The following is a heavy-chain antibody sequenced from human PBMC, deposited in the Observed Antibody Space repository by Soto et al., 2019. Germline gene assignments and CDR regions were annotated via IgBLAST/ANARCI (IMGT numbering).Heavy chain of an antibody. CDR3: ARDSPLTSARAFDI. CDR2: IYSGGST. J-gene: IGHJ3*02. Sequence: EVQLVESGGGLIQAGGSLRLSCAASGFTVSSNYMSWVRQAPGKGLEWVSVIYSGGSTYYADSVKGRFTISRDSSKNTVYLQNNSLGAGDTAVYYCARDSPLTSARAFDIWGQGTVVTFSS. V-gene: IGHV3-53*01. CDR1: GFTVSSNY.